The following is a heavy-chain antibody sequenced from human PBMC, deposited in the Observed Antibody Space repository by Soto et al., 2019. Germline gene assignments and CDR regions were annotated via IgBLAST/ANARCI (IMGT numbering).Heavy chain of an antibody. CDR3: ARTNPSNPDLGTTGGIDY. CDR2: ISSSGSTI. V-gene: IGHV3-11*01. Sequence: GGSLRLSCAASGFTFSDYYMSWIRQAPGKGLEWVSYISSSGSTIYYEDSVKGRFSISRDNAKNSLYLQMNSLRAEDTAVYYCARTNPSNPDLGTTGGIDYWGQGTLVTVSS. D-gene: IGHD2-8*02. CDR1: GFTFSDYY. J-gene: IGHJ4*02.